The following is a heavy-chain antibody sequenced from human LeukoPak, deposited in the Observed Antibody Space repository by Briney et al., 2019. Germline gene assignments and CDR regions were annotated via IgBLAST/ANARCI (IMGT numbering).Heavy chain of an antibody. Sequence: GGSLRLSCAASGFTFSSYAMSWVRQAPGKGLEWVSAISGSGGSTYYADSVKGRFTISRDNSKNTLYLQMNSLRAEDTAVYYCARGESITYDSSGYYYWGQGTLVTVSS. CDR1: GFTFSSYA. V-gene: IGHV3-23*01. CDR3: ARGESITYDSSGYYY. CDR2: ISGSGGST. J-gene: IGHJ4*02. D-gene: IGHD3-22*01.